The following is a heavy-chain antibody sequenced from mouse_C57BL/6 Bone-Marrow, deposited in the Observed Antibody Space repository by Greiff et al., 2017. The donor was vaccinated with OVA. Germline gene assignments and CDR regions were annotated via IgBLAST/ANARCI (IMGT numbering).Heavy chain of an antibody. CDR3: TTFDWYFDV. J-gene: IGHJ1*03. CDR2: IDPENGDT. CDR1: GFNIKDDY. Sequence: VQLQQSGAELVRPGASVKLSCTASGFNIKDDYMHWVKQRPEQGLEWIGWIDPENGDTEYASKFQGKATITADTSSNTAYLQRSSLTSEDTAVYYCTTFDWYFDVWGTGTTVTVSS. V-gene: IGHV14-4*01.